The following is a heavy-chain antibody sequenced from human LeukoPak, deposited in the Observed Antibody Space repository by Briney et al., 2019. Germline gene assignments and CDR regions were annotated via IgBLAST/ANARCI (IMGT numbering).Heavy chain of an antibody. CDR2: ISAYNGNT. V-gene: IGHV1-18*01. D-gene: IGHD2-2*01. Sequence: ASVKVSCKASGYTFTSSGITWVRQAPGQGLEWMGWISAYNGNTNYAQKLQGRVTMTTDTSTSTAYMELRSLRSDDTAVYYCARDLSSTSRNWFDPWGQGTLVTVSS. CDR3: ARDLSSTSRNWFDP. J-gene: IGHJ5*02. CDR1: GYTFTSSG.